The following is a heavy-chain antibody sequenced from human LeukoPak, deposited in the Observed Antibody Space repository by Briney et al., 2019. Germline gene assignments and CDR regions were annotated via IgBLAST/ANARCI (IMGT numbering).Heavy chain of an antibody. D-gene: IGHD3-22*01. Sequence: SETLSLTCAVYGGSFSGYYWSWIRQLPGKGLEWIGEINHSGSTNYNPSLKSRVTISVDTSKNQFSLKLSSVTAADTAVYYCARGLKYYYDSSGYYSSDRTYYFDYWGQGTLVTVSS. CDR2: INHSGST. CDR1: GGSFSGYY. J-gene: IGHJ4*02. CDR3: ARGLKYYYDSSGYYSSDRTYYFDY. V-gene: IGHV4-34*01.